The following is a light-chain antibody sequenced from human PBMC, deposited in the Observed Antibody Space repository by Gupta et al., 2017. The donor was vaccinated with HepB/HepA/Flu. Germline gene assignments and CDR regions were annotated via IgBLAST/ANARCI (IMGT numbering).Light chain of an antibody. CDR3: SSYAGSNNLV. Sequence: QSALTQPPSASGSPGQSVTISCTGTSSDVGTYNYVTWYQQHPGKDPKLIIYEVNKRPSGVPDRFSGSKSGNTASLTVSGLQAEDEADYYCSSYAGSNNLVFGGGTKLTAL. CDR2: EVN. CDR1: SSDVGTYNY. V-gene: IGLV2-8*01. J-gene: IGLJ2*01.